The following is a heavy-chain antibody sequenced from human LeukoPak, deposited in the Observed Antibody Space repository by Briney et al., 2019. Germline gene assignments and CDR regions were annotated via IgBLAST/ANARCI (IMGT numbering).Heavy chain of an antibody. V-gene: IGHV3-7*01. CDR3: ARHLSGVTGYTYGRGIDY. CDR1: GFTFSSYW. J-gene: IGHJ4*02. Sequence: GGSLRLSCAASGFTFSSYWMSWVRQAPGKGLEWVANIKKDGSDKYYVDSVKGRFTISRDNPKTSLYLQMNSLRAEDTAIYYCARHLSGVTGYTYGRGIDYWGQGTLVTVSS. CDR2: IKKDGSDK. D-gene: IGHD5-18*01.